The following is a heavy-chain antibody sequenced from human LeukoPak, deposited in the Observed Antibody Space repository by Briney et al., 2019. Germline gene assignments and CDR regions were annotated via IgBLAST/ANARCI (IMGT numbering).Heavy chain of an antibody. Sequence: GGSLRLSCAASGLTFSSYSMNWVRQAPGKGLEWVSSISSSSSYIYYADSVKGRFTISRDNAKNSLYLQMNSLRAEDTAVYYCARDGDYVWGSYRHFDYWGQGTLVTVSS. CDR1: GLTFSSYS. D-gene: IGHD3-16*02. CDR3: ARDGDYVWGSYRHFDY. V-gene: IGHV3-21*01. J-gene: IGHJ4*02. CDR2: ISSSSSYI.